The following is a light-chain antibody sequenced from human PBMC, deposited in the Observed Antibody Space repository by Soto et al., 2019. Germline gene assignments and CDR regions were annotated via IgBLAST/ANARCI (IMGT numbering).Light chain of an antibody. V-gene: IGKV3-15*01. CDR3: QQYNEWPPFT. J-gene: IGKJ5*01. CDR2: GAS. CDR1: QSVSSN. Sequence: EVVMSQSPATLSVSPGERATLSCRASQSVSSNLAWYQQKPGQAPRLLIYGASTRATGIPHRFSGSVSGTEFTLTISTLQSEDFAVYYCQQYNEWPPFTFGQGTRL.